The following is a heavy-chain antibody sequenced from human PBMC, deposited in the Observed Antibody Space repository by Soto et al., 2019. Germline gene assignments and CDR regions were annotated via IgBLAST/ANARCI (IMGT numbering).Heavy chain of an antibody. CDR1: GFTFSSYS. V-gene: IGHV3-48*01. CDR3: ARLRYFDWLLSGYYMDV. D-gene: IGHD3-9*01. CDR2: ISSSSSTI. J-gene: IGHJ6*03. Sequence: GSLRLSCAASGFTFSSYSMNWVRQAPGKGLEWVSYISSSSSTIYYADSVKGRFTIPRDNAKSSLYLQMNSLRAEDTAVYYCARLRYFDWLLSGYYMDVWGKGTTVTVSS.